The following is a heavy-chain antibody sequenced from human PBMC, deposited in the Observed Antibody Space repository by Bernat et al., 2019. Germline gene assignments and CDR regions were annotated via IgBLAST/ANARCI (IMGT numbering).Heavy chain of an antibody. CDR1: GFTFSSYG. Sequence: QVQLVESGGGVVQPGRSLRLSCAASGFTFSSYGMHWVRQAPGKGMEWVAVIWYDGSNKYYADSVKGRFTIYREKSKNTLYLKMNSQRAEDTAVYYCARDPRSSSLLWWYFDVWGRGTLVTVSS. CDR2: IWYDGSNK. CDR3: ARDPRSSSLLWWYFDV. D-gene: IGHD6-13*01. V-gene: IGHV3-33*01. J-gene: IGHJ2*01.